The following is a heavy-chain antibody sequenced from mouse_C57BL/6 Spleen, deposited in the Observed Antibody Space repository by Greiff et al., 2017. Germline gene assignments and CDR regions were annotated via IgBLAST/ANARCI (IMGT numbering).Heavy chain of an antibody. Sequence: QVQLQQSGAELVRPGSSVKLSCKASGYTFTSYWMHWVKQRPIQGLEWIGNIDPSDSETHYNQKFKDKATLTVDKSSSTAYMQLSSLTSEDSAVYYCARGEITTVVGSEAMDYWGQGTSVTVSS. CDR3: ARGEITTVVGSEAMDY. D-gene: IGHD1-1*01. CDR1: GYTFTSYW. CDR2: IDPSDSET. J-gene: IGHJ4*01. V-gene: IGHV1-52*01.